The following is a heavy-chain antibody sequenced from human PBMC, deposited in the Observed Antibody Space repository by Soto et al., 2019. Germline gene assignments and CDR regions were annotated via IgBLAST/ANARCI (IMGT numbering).Heavy chain of an antibody. Sequence: GASVKVSCKASGYTFTSYYMHWVRQAPGQGLEWMGIINPSGGSTSYAQKFQGRVTMTRDTSTSTVYMELSSLSSEDMALYYCARDAVAVAMPGYYFDYWGQGTLVTVSS. J-gene: IGHJ4*02. CDR2: INPSGGST. V-gene: IGHV1-46*01. D-gene: IGHD6-19*01. CDR3: ARDAVAVAMPGYYFDY. CDR1: GYTFTSYY.